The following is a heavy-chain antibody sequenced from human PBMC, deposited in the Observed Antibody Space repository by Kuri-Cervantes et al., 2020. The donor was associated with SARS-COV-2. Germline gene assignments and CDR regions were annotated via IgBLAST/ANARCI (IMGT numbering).Heavy chain of an antibody. Sequence: GSLRLSCAASGFTFSSYWMSWVRQAPGKGLEWVANIKQDGSEKYYVDSVKGRFTISRDNAKNSLYLQMNSLRAEDTAVYYRARGSRYDYVWGSYRYTASWYFDLWGRGTLVTVSS. CDR2: IKQDGSEK. CDR1: GFTFSSYW. J-gene: IGHJ2*01. CDR3: ARGSRYDYVWGSYRYTASWYFDL. V-gene: IGHV3-7*01. D-gene: IGHD3-16*02.